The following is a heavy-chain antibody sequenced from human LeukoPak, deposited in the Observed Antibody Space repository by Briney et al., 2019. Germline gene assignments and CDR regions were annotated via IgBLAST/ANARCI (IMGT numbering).Heavy chain of an antibody. J-gene: IGHJ6*03. CDR1: GFTFDDYA. D-gene: IGHD2-15*01. Sequence: GGSLRLSCAASGFTFDDYAMHLVRQAPGKGLEWVSLISGDGGSTYYADSVKRRFTISRDNSKNSLYLQMYCLRTEDTALYYCAKAMVVRKYYYYYYYMDVWGKGTTVTVSS. CDR2: ISGDGGST. CDR3: AKAMVVRKYYYYYYYMDV. V-gene: IGHV3-43*02.